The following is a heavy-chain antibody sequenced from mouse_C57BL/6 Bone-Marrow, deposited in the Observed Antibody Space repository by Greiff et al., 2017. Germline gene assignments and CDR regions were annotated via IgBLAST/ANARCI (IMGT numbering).Heavy chain of an antibody. CDR1: VYTFTDSN. CDR3: ARGGYDYDGPDDFDY. J-gene: IGHJ2*01. Sequence: VQLQQSGPELVKPGASVKMSCKASVYTFTDSNMHWVKQSHGKSLEWIGYINPNNGGNSSNTQFKGTATLTVYKSNRPAYMELRSMTSEDSAVYYCARGGYDYDGPDDFDYWGQGTTLTVSS. V-gene: IGHV1-22*01. CDR2: INPNNGGN. D-gene: IGHD2-4*01.